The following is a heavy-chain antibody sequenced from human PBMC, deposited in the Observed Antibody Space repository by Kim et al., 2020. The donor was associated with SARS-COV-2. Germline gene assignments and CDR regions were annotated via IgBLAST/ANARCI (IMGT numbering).Heavy chain of an antibody. D-gene: IGHD1-26*01. J-gene: IGHJ4*01. CDR1: GFNFNEYT. V-gene: IGHV3-43*02. CDR2: IRGDIGST. CDR3: AKDPLSRGRYYVFDH. Sequence: GGSLRLSCVASGFNFNEYTMHWVRQAPGKGLEWVALIRGDIGSTTYADSVKGRFTISRDNSKNSLYLQMNSLTTADTALYYCAKDPLSRGRYYVFDHCG.